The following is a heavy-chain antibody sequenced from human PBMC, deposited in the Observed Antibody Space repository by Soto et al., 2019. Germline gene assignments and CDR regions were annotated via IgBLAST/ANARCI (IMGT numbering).Heavy chain of an antibody. CDR2: ISWDGGST. D-gene: IGHD1-26*01. CDR3: AKDMAYGGSYYGMDV. V-gene: IGHV3-43*01. CDR1: GFTFDDYT. Sequence: GGSLRLSCAASGFTFDDYTMHWVRQAPGKGLEWVSLISWDGGSTYYADSVKGRFTISRDNSKNSLYLQMNSLRTEDTALYYCAKDMAYGGSYYGMDVWGQGTTVTVSS. J-gene: IGHJ6*02.